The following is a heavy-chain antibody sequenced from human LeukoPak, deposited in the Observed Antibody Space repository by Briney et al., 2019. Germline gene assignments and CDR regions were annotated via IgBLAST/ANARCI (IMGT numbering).Heavy chain of an antibody. J-gene: IGHJ4*02. CDR3: ARAYGPIVATILDY. Sequence: PGGSLRLSCAASGFTFSSYSMNWVRQAPGKGLEWVSSISSSSSYIYYADSVKGRFTISRDNAKNSLYLQMNSLRAEDTAVYYCARAYGPIVATILDYWGQGTLVTVSS. CDR2: ISSSSSYI. CDR1: GFTFSSYS. V-gene: IGHV3-21*01. D-gene: IGHD5-12*01.